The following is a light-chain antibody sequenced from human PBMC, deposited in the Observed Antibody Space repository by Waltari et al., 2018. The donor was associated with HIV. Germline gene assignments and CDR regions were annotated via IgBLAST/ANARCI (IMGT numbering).Light chain of an antibody. CDR1: SSNIGSNY. J-gene: IGLJ2*01. CDR2: RNN. V-gene: IGLV1-47*01. CDR3: ATWDDSLRGVV. Sequence: QSVLTQPPSASGTPGQRISISCFGSSSNIGSNYVYWYQQLPGTAPNLLIYRNNPSPSGVPYRFSGSKSGTSASLAISGLRSEDEADYYCATWDDSLRGVVFGGGAKLTVL.